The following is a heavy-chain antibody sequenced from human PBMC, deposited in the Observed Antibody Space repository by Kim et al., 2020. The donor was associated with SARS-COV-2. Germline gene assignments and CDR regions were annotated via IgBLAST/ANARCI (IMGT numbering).Heavy chain of an antibody. CDR2: IDPSDSYT. V-gene: IGHV5-10-1*01. D-gene: IGHD3-10*01. J-gene: IGHJ5*02. CDR1: GYGFTNYW. CDR3: ARVWFGDSLSWFDP. Sequence: GDSLKISCKGSGYGFTNYWIGWVRQMPGKGLEWMGRIDPSDSYTNYSPSFQGHVTISADKSISTAYLQWSSLKASDTAMYYCARVWFGDSLSWFDPWGQGTLVTVSS.